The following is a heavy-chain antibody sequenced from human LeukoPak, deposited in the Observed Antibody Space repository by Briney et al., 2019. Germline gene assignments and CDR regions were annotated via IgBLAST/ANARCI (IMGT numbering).Heavy chain of an antibody. J-gene: IGHJ6*03. CDR3: ARLPSVVVPAAINMDV. D-gene: IGHD2-2*01. V-gene: IGHV4-30-2*01. CDR2: IYHSGST. CDR1: GGSISSGGYY. Sequence: SETLSLTCTVSGGSISSGGYYWSWIRQPPGKGLEWIGYIYHSGSTYYNPSLKSRVTISVDRSKNQFSLKLSSVTAADTAVYYCARLPSVVVPAAINMDVWGKGTTVTVSS.